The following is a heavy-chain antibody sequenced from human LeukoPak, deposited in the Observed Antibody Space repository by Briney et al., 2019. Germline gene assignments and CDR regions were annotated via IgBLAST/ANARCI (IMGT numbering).Heavy chain of an antibody. D-gene: IGHD1-7*01. CDR3: ARKRYNWNYGIDY. J-gene: IGHJ4*02. CDR2: INPNSGGT. V-gene: IGHV1-2*02. Sequence: ASVKVSCKASGCTFTGYYMHWVRQAPGQGLEWMGWINPNSGGTNYAQKFQGRVTMTRDTSISTAYMELSRLRSDDTAVYYCARKRYNWNYGIDYWGQGTLVTVSS. CDR1: GCTFTGYY.